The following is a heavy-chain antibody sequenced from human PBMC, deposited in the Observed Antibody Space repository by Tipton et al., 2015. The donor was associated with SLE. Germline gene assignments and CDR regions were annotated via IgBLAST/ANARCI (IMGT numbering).Heavy chain of an antibody. J-gene: IGHJ5*02. V-gene: IGHV1-8*02. CDR3: ATGGIAAAGNGDWFDP. Sequence: QLVQSGAEVKKPGASVKVSCKASGYTFTSYDINWVRQATGQGLEWMGWMNPNSGNTGYAQKFQGRVTMTRNTSVSTAYMELSSLRSEDTAVYYCATGGIAAAGNGDWFDPWGQGTLVTVSS. CDR2: MNPNSGNT. D-gene: IGHD6-13*01. CDR1: GYTFTSYD.